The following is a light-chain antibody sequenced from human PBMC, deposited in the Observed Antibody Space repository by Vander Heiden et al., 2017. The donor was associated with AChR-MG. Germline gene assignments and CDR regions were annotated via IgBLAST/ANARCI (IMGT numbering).Light chain of an antibody. Sequence: QAAVTQEPSLTVSSGGTVTLTCGSSTGAVTSGHYPYWFQQKPGQAPRTLIYDTSNKHSWTPARFSGSLLGGKAALTLSGAQPEDEAEYYCLLSYSGAQVVFGGGTKLTVL. CDR2: DTS. J-gene: IGLJ2*01. CDR1: TGAVTSGHY. CDR3: LLSYSGAQVV. V-gene: IGLV7-46*01.